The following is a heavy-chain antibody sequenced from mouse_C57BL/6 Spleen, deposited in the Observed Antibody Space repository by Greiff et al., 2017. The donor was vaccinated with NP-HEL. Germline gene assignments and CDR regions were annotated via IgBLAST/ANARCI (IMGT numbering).Heavy chain of an antibody. CDR2: ISSGSSTI. CDR1: GFTFSDYG. Sequence: EVHLVESGGGLVKPGGSLKLSCAASGFTFSDYGMHWVRQAPEKGLEWVAYISSGSSTIYYADTVKGRFTISRDNAKNTLFLQMTSLRSEDTAMDYCAREGEDWYFDVWGTGTTVTVSS. CDR3: AREGEDWYFDV. V-gene: IGHV5-17*01. J-gene: IGHJ1*03.